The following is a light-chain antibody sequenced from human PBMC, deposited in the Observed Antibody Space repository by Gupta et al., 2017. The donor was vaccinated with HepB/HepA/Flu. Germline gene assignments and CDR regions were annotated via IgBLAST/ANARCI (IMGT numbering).Light chain of an antibody. CDR1: QSISND. CDR3: QQYNNWPRR. CDR2: DAS. J-gene: IGKJ1*01. V-gene: IGKV3-15*01. Sequence: DILMTQSPATLSVSPGDRATLSCRASQSISNDLAWYQQKPGQAPRFLIYDASSRATGIPARFSGGGSETEFTLTISSLQSEDFAIYYCQQYNNWPRRFGQGTKLEIK.